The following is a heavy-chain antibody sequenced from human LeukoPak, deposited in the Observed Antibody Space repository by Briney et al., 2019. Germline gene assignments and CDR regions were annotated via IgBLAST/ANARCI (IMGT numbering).Heavy chain of an antibody. Sequence: GGSLRLSCAASGFTFSTYAMNWVRRAPGKGLEWVSTISGGGGNTYYVDSVKGRFTISRDNSKNTLYLQMNSLRAEDTAVYYCAKGLIMITFGGVIVDALDIWGQGTMVTVSS. CDR2: ISGGGGNT. J-gene: IGHJ3*02. D-gene: IGHD3-16*02. CDR3: AKGLIMITFGGVIVDALDI. CDR1: GFTFSTYA. V-gene: IGHV3-23*01.